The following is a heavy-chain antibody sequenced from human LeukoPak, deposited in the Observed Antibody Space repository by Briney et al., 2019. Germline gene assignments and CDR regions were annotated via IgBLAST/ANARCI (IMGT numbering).Heavy chain of an antibody. CDR1: GGSISSSTYY. D-gene: IGHD4-17*01. V-gene: IGHV4-39*01. J-gene: IGHJ4*02. CDR3: ARHDYGDYSSFDY. CDR2: IYYSGST. Sequence: SETLSLTCSVSGGSISSSTYYWGWIRQPPGKGLEWIGSIYYSGSTYYNPSLKSRVTISVDTSENQFSLKLNSVTAADTAVYYCARHDYGDYSSFDYWGQGTLVTVSS.